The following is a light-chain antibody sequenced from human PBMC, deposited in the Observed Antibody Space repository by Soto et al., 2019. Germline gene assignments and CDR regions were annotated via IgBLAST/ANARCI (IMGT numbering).Light chain of an antibody. J-gene: IGLJ3*02. CDR2: DVT. CDR1: SSDVGSNNL. V-gene: IGLV2-23*02. Sequence: QSALTQPASVSGSPGQSITISCTGTSSDVGSNNLVSRYQQHPGKAPKLMIYDVTKRPSGISNRFAGSKSDNTASLTISGLQAEDEADYYCCSYAATNTLVFGAGTKLTVL. CDR3: CSYAATNTLV.